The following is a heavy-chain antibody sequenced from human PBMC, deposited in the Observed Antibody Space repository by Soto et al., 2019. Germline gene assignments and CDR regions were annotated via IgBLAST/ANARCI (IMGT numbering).Heavy chain of an antibody. J-gene: IGHJ4*02. CDR3: ARYSGSYYFFDY. V-gene: IGHV3-20*04. CDR1: GFTFDDYG. D-gene: IGHD1-26*01. Sequence: GGSLRLSCAASGFTFDDYGMSWVRQAPGKGLEWVSGINWNGGSTGYADSVKGRFTISRDKAKNFLYLQMNSLRAEDTALYYCARYSGSYYFFDYWGQGTLVTVSS. CDR2: INWNGGST.